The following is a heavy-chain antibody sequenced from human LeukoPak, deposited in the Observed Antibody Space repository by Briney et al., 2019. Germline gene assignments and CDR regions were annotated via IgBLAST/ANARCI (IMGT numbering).Heavy chain of an antibody. CDR2: ISGRGGRT. V-gene: IGHV3-23*01. CDR1: GFTFSTYA. D-gene: IGHD2-21*02. Sequence: GGSLRLSCAASGFTFSTYAMTWVRQAPGKGLEWVSGISGRGGRTYYADSVKGWFAISRDNSRNTLSLIMSSLRAEDTAVYYCAKDLAVVMTEYYFDYWGQGALVTVSS. J-gene: IGHJ4*02. CDR3: AKDLAVVMTEYYFDY.